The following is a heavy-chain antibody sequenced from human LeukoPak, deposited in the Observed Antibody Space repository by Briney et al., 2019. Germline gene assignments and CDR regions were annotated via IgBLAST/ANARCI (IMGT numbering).Heavy chain of an antibody. CDR1: GFTFSSYA. CDR2: IWHDGSNK. D-gene: IGHD6-19*01. J-gene: IGHJ6*02. V-gene: IGHV3-33*01. CDR3: ARERVTGTSYYYYYGMDV. Sequence: PGRSLRLSCAASGFTFSSYATHWVRQASGKGLEWVAVIWHDGSNKYYAASVKGRFTVSRDNSKNTLYLQINSLRAEDTAVYYRARERVTGTSYYYYYGMDVWGQGTTVTVSS.